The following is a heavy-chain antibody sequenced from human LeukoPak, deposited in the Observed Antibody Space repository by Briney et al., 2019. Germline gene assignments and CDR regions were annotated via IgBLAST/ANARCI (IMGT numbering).Heavy chain of an antibody. Sequence: GGSLRLSCAASGFTFSSYAMSWVRQAPGKGLEWVSAISGSGGSTYYADSVKGRFTISRDNSKNTLYLQMNSLRAEDTAVYYCAKDRQKFTTETTFDYWGQGTLVTVSS. J-gene: IGHJ4*02. V-gene: IGHV3-23*01. CDR2: ISGSGGST. CDR1: GFTFSSYA. D-gene: IGHD4-17*01. CDR3: AKDRQKFTTETTFDY.